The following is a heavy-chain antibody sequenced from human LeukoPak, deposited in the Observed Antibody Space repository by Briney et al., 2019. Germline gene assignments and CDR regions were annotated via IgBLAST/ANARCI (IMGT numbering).Heavy chain of an antibody. Sequence: SVKVSCKASGGTFSSYAINWVRQAPGQGLEWMGRIVPIFGTTNYAQKFQGRVTVTTDESTSTAYMELSSLRSEDTAVYYCARDRGERGSSWSLPAHGFDIWGQGTMVTVSS. CDR2: IVPIFGTT. J-gene: IGHJ3*02. CDR1: GGTFSSYA. V-gene: IGHV1-69*05. D-gene: IGHD6-13*01. CDR3: ARDRGERGSSWSLPAHGFDI.